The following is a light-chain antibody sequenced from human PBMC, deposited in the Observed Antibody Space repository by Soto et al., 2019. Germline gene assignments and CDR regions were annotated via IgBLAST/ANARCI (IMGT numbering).Light chain of an antibody. CDR1: QSVSNTY. CDR2: AAS. J-gene: IGKJ1*01. CDR3: KQYGSSRWT. Sequence: EIVLTQSPDTLSLFPGERATLSCRASQSVSNTYLAWYQQKPGQAPRPLISAASTRATGTPDRFSGSGSGTDFTLTISRLEPEDFAIYYCKQYGSSRWTFGQGTNVEIK. V-gene: IGKV3-20*01.